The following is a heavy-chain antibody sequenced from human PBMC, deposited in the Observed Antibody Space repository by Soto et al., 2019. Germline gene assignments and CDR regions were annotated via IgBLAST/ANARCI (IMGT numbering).Heavy chain of an antibody. J-gene: IGHJ6*02. CDR3: AEAIASSGSLYHAVDV. CDR2: ISYDGGKK. Sequence: QVQLVESGGGVVQPGTSLVLSCAASGFTFSTYGMHWVRQAPGKGLEWVAAISYDGGKKYSIDSVKGHFTISRDNSKNTLYLQINSLRAEDTAVYYCAEAIASSGSLYHAVDVWGQGTTVIVSS. CDR1: GFTFSTYG. D-gene: IGHD3-22*01. V-gene: IGHV3-30*18.